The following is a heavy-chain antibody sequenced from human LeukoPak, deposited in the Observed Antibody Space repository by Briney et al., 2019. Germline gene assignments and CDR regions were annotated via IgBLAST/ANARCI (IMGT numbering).Heavy chain of an antibody. CDR3: ARDTAVNWFDP. J-gene: IGHJ5*02. CDR2: IYYSGST. D-gene: IGHD4-17*01. V-gene: IGHV4-30-4*01. Sequence: SQTLPLTCTVSGGSISSGDYYWSWIRQPPGKGLEWIGYIYYSGSTYYNPSLKSRVTISVDTSKNQFSLKLSSVTAADTAVYYCARDTAVNWFDPWGQGTLVTVSS. CDR1: GGSISSGDYY.